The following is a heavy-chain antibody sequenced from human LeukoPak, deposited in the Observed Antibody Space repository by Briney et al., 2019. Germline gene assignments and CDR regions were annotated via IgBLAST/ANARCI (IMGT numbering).Heavy chain of an antibody. J-gene: IGHJ3*02. Sequence: PGGSLRLSCAASGFTFSSYWMSWVRQAPGKGLEWVANIKQDGSEKYYVDSVKGRFTISRDNAKNSLYLQMNSLRAEDTAVYYCARGRFYGGNSRGYDAFDIWGQGTMVTVSS. CDR2: IKQDGSEK. V-gene: IGHV3-7*01. CDR1: GFTFSSYW. D-gene: IGHD4-23*01. CDR3: ARGRFYGGNSRGYDAFDI.